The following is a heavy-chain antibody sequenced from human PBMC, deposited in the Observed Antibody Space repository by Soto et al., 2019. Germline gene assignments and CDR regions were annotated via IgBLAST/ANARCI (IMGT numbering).Heavy chain of an antibody. V-gene: IGHV3-9*01. CDR3: AKAPGSSSSYYYGMDV. J-gene: IGHJ6*02. CDR2: ISWNSGSI. D-gene: IGHD6-13*01. CDR1: GFTFDDYA. Sequence: PGGSLRLSCAASGFTFDDYAMHWVRQAPGKGLEWVSGISWNSGSIGYADSVKGRFTISRDNAKNSLYLQMNSLRAEDTALYYCAKAPGSSSSYYYGMDVWGQGTTVTVSS.